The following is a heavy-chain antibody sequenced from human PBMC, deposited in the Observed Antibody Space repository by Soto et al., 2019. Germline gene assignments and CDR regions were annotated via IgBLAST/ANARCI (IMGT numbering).Heavy chain of an antibody. V-gene: IGHV3-23*01. CDR3: AKDRGSSSSWHHAYHGMDV. CDR2: ISGSGGST. J-gene: IGHJ6*02. D-gene: IGHD6-13*01. Sequence: PGGSLRLSCAASGFTFSSYAMSWVRQAPGKGLEWVSAISGSGGSTYYADSVTGRFTISRDNSKNTLYLQMNSLRAEDTAVYYCAKDRGSSSSWHHAYHGMDVWGQGTTVTVSS. CDR1: GFTFSSYA.